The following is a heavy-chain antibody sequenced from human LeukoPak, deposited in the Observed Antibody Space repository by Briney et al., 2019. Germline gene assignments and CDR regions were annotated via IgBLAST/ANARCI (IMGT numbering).Heavy chain of an antibody. J-gene: IGHJ4*02. V-gene: IGHV3-48*02. CDR3: ARGYGPNSGNFDY. CDR2: IYSSDTT. Sequence: GGSLRLSCAASGFTFSGYAMNWVRQAPGKGLEWVSHIYSSDTTYADSVEGRFTISRDNAKNSLYLQMNRLRDEDTAVYYCARGYGPNSGNFDYWGQGTLVTVSS. CDR1: GFTFSGYA. D-gene: IGHD4-23*01.